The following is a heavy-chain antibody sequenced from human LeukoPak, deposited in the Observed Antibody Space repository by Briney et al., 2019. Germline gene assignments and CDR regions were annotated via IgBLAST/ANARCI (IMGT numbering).Heavy chain of an antibody. CDR2: IKSKTDGGTT. CDR3: ARRESSSWYFVGY. CDR1: GFTFSNAW. J-gene: IGHJ4*02. V-gene: IGHV3-15*01. Sequence: PGGSLRLSCAASGFTFSNAWMSWVRQAPGKGLEWVGRIKSKTDGGTTDYAAPVKGRFTISRDDSKNTLYLQMNSLRAEDTAVYYCARRESSSWYFVGYWGQGTLVTVSS. D-gene: IGHD6-13*01.